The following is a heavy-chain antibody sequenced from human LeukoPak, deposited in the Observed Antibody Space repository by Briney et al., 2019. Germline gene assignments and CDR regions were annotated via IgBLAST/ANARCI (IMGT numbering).Heavy chain of an antibody. CDR1: GGSISSGDYY. CDR3: ARGGWPYDYGMDV. J-gene: IGHJ6*02. V-gene: IGHV4-30-4*01. Sequence: PSQTLSLTCTVSGGSISSGDYYWSWIRQPPGKGLEWIGYIYYSGSTYYNPSLKSRVTISVDTSKNQFSLKLSSVTAADTAVYYCARGGWPYDYGMDVWGQGTTVTVSS. CDR2: IYYSGST. D-gene: IGHD2-15*01.